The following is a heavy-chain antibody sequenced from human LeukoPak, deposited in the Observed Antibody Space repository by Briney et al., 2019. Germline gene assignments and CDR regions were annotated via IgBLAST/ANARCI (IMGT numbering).Heavy chain of an antibody. Sequence: VASVKVSCKASGCTFSSYAISWVRQAPGQGLEWMGRIIPILGIANYAQKFQGRVTITADKSTSTAYMELSSLRSEDTAVYYCARVGYGAYYFDYWGQGTLVTVSS. V-gene: IGHV1-69*04. J-gene: IGHJ4*02. D-gene: IGHD5-12*01. CDR2: IIPILGIA. CDR3: ARVGYGAYYFDY. CDR1: GCTFSSYA.